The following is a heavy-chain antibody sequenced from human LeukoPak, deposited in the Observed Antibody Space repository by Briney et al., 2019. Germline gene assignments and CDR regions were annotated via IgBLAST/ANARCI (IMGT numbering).Heavy chain of an antibody. V-gene: IGHV1-3*01. CDR3: ARGVATNRYHSDY. CDR2: INAGNGNT. Sequence: ASVKVSCKASGYTFTSYAMHWVRQAPGQRLEWMGWINAGNGNTKYSQKFQGRVTITRDTSASTAYMELSGLRSEDTAVYSCARGVATNRYHSDYWGQGTLVTVSS. J-gene: IGHJ4*02. D-gene: IGHD5-12*01. CDR1: GYTFTSYA.